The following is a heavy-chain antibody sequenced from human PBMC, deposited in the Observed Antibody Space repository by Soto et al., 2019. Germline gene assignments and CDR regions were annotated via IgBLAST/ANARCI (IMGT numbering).Heavy chain of an antibody. CDR3: AKDRGRATAGEYYYYGMDV. D-gene: IGHD6-13*01. V-gene: IGHV1-46*01. CDR2: INPSGGST. Sequence: ASVKVSCKASGYTFTSYYIHWVRQAPGQGLEWMGMINPSGGSTDYAQNFQGRVTMTRDPSTSTVYMELSSLRSDDTAVYYCAKDRGRATAGEYYYYGMDVWGQGNTVTVS. CDR1: GYTFTSYY. J-gene: IGHJ6*02.